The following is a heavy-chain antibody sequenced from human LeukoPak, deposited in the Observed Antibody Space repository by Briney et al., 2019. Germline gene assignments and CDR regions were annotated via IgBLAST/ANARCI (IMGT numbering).Heavy chain of an antibody. J-gene: IGHJ4*02. CDR2: INTNTGNP. Sequence: GASVKVSCKASGYTFASYAMNWVRQAPGQGLEWMGWINTNTGNPTYAQGFTGRFVFSLDTSVSTAYLQISSLKAEDTAVYYCARAPYYYDSSGYYFDYWGQGTLVTVSS. V-gene: IGHV7-4-1*02. D-gene: IGHD3-22*01. CDR3: ARAPYYYDSSGYYFDY. CDR1: GYTFASYA.